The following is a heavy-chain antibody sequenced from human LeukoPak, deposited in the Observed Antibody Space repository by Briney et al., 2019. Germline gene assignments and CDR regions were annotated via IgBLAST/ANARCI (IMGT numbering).Heavy chain of an antibody. J-gene: IGHJ6*02. CDR2: ISSRSSYI. CDR3: VRGSYNWNDGPIPYFYGVDV. D-gene: IGHD1-1*01. V-gene: IGHV3-21*01. CDR1: GFIFSNYT. Sequence: GGSLRLSCAASGFIFSNYTMNWVRRAPGKGLEWVSSISSRSSYIYYADSVKGRFTISRDNAKNSLYLQMNSLRAEDTAVYYCVRGSYNWNDGPIPYFYGVDVWGQGTTVTVSS.